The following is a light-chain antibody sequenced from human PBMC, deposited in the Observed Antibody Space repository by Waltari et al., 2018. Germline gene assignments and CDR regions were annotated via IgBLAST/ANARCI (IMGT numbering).Light chain of an antibody. CDR2: QAS. CDR1: QSIRSW. Sequence: DIQMTQSPATLSASVGDRVIITCRATQSIRSWLAWFQQKPGKAPKLLIYQASTLESGVPSRFSGSVSGSEFTLTISSLQPDDFATYHCQQYDSYPWTFGQGTKVEVK. CDR3: QQYDSYPWT. J-gene: IGKJ1*01. V-gene: IGKV1-5*03.